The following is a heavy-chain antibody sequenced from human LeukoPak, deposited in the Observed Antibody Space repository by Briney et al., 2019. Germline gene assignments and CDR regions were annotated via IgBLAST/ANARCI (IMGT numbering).Heavy chain of an antibody. D-gene: IGHD3-22*01. CDR2: IRSNSDGGTI. J-gene: IGHJ5*02. V-gene: IGHV3-15*07. CDR3: ATDFYDST. Sequence: WVRQAPGKGLEWVGRIRSNSDGGTIDYAAPVKGRFTLSRDDSKTTLYLQMNSLQTEDTAVYYCATDFYDSTWGQGTLVTVSS.